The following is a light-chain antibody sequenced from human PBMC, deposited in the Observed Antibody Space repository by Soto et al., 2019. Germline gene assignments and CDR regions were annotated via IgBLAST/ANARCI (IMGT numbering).Light chain of an antibody. J-gene: IGLJ2*01. CDR3: ALYMGSGIWV. CDR1: SDSVSTTYY. Sequence: QTVVTQEPSFSVSPGGTVTLTCGLSSDSVSTTYYPSWFQQTPGQAPRTLIYSTNTRSSGVPDRFSGSILGNKAALTITGAQADDESDYYCALYMGSGIWVFGGGTKLTVL. V-gene: IGLV8-61*01. CDR2: STN.